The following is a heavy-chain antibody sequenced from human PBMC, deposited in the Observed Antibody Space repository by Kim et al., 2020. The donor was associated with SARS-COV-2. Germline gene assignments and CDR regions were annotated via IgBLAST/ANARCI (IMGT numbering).Heavy chain of an antibody. D-gene: IGHD3-10*01. CDR3: ARDLSLGRPGGFDY. CDR1: EFTFSRYS. J-gene: IGHJ4*02. V-gene: IGHV3-21*01. Sequence: GGSLRLSCAASEFTFSRYSMNWVRQAPGKGLEWVSTISRNSDYIYYADSVEDRFTISRDNAKNSLYLQMNSLRADDTAMYYCARDLSLGRPGGFDYWGQGTLVTVSS. CDR2: ISRNSDYI.